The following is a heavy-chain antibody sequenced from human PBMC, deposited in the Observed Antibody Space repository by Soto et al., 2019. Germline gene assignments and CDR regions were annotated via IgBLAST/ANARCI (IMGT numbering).Heavy chain of an antibody. D-gene: IGHD3-22*01. V-gene: IGHV3-33*01. CDR1: GFTVRSYG. J-gene: IGHJ5*02. Sequence: QVHLVESGGGVVQSGTSLTLSCAASGFTVRSYGIHWVRQGPGKGLEWVAVIWYDGIRKNYADSVKGRFTIYRDNSQNTVYLQMNSLRTEDTAVYFCARDVDSSSHYGRCDPWGQGTLVTVSS. CDR3: ARDVDSSSHYGRCDP. CDR2: IWYDGIRK.